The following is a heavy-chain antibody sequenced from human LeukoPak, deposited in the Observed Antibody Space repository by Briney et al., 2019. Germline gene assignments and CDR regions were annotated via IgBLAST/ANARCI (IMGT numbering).Heavy chain of an antibody. CDR2: ISSSSSYI. CDR3: ARDSPPNLFYYGMDV. Sequence: SCKVSGYTLTELSMHWVRQAPGKGLEWVSSISSSSSYIYYADSVKGRFTISRDNAKNSLYLQMNSLRAEDTAVYYCARDSPPNLFYYGMDVWGQGTTVTVSS. V-gene: IGHV3-21*01. J-gene: IGHJ6*02. CDR1: GYTLTELS.